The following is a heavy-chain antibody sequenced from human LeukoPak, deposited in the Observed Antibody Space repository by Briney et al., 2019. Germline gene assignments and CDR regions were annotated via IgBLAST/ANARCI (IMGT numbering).Heavy chain of an antibody. D-gene: IGHD5-12*01. CDR1: GFTFSSYS. V-gene: IGHV3-21*01. Sequence: PGASLRLSCAASGFTFSSYSMNWVHQAPGKGLEWVSSISSSSSYIYYADSVKGRFTISRDNAKNSLYLQMNSLRAEDTAVYYCARERVATRMDVWGQGTTVTVSS. J-gene: IGHJ6*02. CDR3: ARERVATRMDV. CDR2: ISSSSSYI.